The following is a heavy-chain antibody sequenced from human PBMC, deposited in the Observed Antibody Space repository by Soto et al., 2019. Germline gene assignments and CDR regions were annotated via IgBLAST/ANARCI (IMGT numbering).Heavy chain of an antibody. J-gene: IGHJ6*04. Sequence: RGRGLEWVSGIGGAGDDTNYADSVKGRFTISRDNSKNTLYLQMNSLRAEDTAVYYCAKDRLRFLEWLLSARIAGMEVWGKATTVIGS. CDR3: AKDRLRFLEWLLSARIAGMEV. V-gene: IGHV3-23*01. D-gene: IGHD3-3*01. CDR2: IGGAGDDT.